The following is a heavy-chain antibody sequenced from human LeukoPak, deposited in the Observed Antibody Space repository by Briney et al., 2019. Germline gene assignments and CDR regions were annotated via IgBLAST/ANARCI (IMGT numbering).Heavy chain of an antibody. CDR1: GGSFSGYY. V-gene: IGHV4-34*01. CDR2: INHSGST. Sequence: SETLSLTCAVYGGSFSGYYWSWIRQPPGKGLEWIGEINHSGSTNYNPSLKSRVTISVDTSKNQFSLKLSSVTAADTAVYYCARGPLYNGYDYGFDYWGQGTLVTVSS. J-gene: IGHJ4*02. D-gene: IGHD5-12*01. CDR3: ARGPLYNGYDYGFDY.